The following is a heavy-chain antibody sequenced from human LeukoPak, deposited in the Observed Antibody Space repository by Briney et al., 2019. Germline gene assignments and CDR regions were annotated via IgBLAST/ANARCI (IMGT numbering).Heavy chain of an antibody. CDR3: AKELTRAFDI. CDR1: GGSISSYY. Sequence: SETLSLTCTVSGGSISSYYWSWIRQPPGKGLEWIGYIYYSGSTNYNPSLKSRVTISVDTSKNQFSLKLSSVTAADTAVYYCAKELTRAFDIWGQGTMVTVSS. CDR2: IYYSGST. J-gene: IGHJ3*02. D-gene: IGHD1-7*01. V-gene: IGHV4-59*12.